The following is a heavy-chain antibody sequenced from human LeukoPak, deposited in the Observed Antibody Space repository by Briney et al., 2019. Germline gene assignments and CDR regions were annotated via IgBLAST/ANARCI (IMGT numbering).Heavy chain of an antibody. CDR3: ARGPTTVTSPHFDY. CDR2: ISNSGGST. Sequence: GGSLRLSCAASRFTFSSYAMSWVRQAPGKGLEWVSVISNSGGSTYYVDSVKGRFTISRDNSKNTVYLQMNSLRAEDTAVYYCARGPTTVTSPHFDYWGQGTLVTVSS. J-gene: IGHJ4*02. D-gene: IGHD4-17*01. CDR1: RFTFSSYA. V-gene: IGHV3-23*01.